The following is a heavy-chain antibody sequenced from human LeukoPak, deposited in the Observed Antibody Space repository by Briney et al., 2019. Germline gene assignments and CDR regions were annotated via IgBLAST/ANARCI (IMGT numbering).Heavy chain of an antibody. D-gene: IGHD3-10*01. CDR1: GGSFSGYY. V-gene: IGHV4-34*01. J-gene: IGHJ3*02. CDR2: INHSGST. Sequence: SETLSLTCAVYGGSFSGYYWSWIRQPPGKGLEWIGEINHSGSTNYNPSLKSRVTISVDTSKNQFSLKLSSVTAADTAVYYCARDSPSRVQLLWIRNPKTSSAFDIWGQGTMVTVSS. CDR3: ARDSPSRVQLLWIRNPKTSSAFDI.